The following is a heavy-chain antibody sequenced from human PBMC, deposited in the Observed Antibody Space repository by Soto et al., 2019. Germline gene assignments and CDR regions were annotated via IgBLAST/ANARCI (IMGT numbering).Heavy chain of an antibody. CDR3: ARSARYYDFWSGYYDCLLDY. CDR1: GAANRSCN. Sequence: SATLSLTSTVSGAANRSCNCSGIREPLAKGLEWIGYIYYSGSTNYNPSLKSRVTISVDTSKNQFSLKLSSVTAADTAVYYCARSARYYDFWSGYYDCLLDYWGQGTLVTVS. V-gene: IGHV4-59*01. J-gene: IGHJ4*02. D-gene: IGHD3-3*01. CDR2: IYYSGST.